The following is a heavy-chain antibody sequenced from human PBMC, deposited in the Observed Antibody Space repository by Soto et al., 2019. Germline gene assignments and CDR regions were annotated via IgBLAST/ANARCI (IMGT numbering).Heavy chain of an antibody. D-gene: IGHD1-7*01. CDR3: ASPLITGTKSYDY. V-gene: IGHV3-21*01. Sequence: GGSLRLSCAASGFTFSSYSMNWVRQAPGKGLEWVSSISSSSSYIYYADSVKGRFTISRDNAKNSLYLQMNSLRAEDTAVYYYASPLITGTKSYDYWGQGTLVTVSS. J-gene: IGHJ4*02. CDR2: ISSSSSYI. CDR1: GFTFSSYS.